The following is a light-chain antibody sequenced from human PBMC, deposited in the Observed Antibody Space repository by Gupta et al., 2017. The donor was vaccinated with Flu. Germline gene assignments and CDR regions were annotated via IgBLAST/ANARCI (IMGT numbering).Light chain of an antibody. CDR1: KWGIKD. J-gene: IGLJ3*02. Sequence: GHTASTACSADKWGIKDTRWYQQKPGQSPVLVIFEDNRRPSGIPERFSGSNSGNTATLTISGTQAMDEADYYCQAWDSSTAEVVFGGGTKLTVL. V-gene: IGLV3-1*01. CDR3: QAWDSSTAEVV. CDR2: EDN.